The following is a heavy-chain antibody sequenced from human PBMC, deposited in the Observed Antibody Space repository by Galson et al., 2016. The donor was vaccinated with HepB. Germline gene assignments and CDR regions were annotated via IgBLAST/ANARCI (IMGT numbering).Heavy chain of an antibody. V-gene: IGHV3-7*01. D-gene: IGHD2-2*01. CDR3: ARPRNPAALFLVDC. Sequence: SLRLSYAASGFTFNNYWMTWVRQAPGKGLEWVANVNQDGREKNYVDSVEGRFTISRDNAKNSLYLQLNSLRAEDAAVYYCARPRNPAALFLVDCWGQGALVTVSS. J-gene: IGHJ4*02. CDR2: VNQDGREK. CDR1: GFTFNNYW.